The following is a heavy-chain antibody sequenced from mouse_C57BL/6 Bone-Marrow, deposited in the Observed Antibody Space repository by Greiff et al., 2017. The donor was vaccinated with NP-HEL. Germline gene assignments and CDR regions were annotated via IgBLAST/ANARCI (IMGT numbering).Heavy chain of an antibody. D-gene: IGHD2-3*01. V-gene: IGHV1-19*01. CDR2: INPYNGGT. Sequence: EVKLMESGPVLVKPGASVKMSCKASGYTFTDYYMNWVKQSHGKSLEWIGVINPYNGGTSYNQKFKGKATLTVDKSSSTAYMELNSLTSEDSAVYYFARWLLFDYWGQGTTLTVSS. J-gene: IGHJ2*01. CDR3: ARWLLFDY. CDR1: GYTFTDYY.